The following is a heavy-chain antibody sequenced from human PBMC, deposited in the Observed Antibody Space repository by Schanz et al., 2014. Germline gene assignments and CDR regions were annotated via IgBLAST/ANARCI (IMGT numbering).Heavy chain of an antibody. Sequence: EVQLLESGGGLVQPGGSLRLSCAASGFSVGNKYMNWLRQAPGKGLEWVSVIGVDGTTTYYADSVKGRFTISRDNSKNTLYLQMNSLRAEDTAVYYCAKGRFGELSAFDIWGQGTMVTVSS. CDR3: AKGRFGELSAFDI. V-gene: IGHV3-23*01. CDR1: GFSVGNKY. J-gene: IGHJ3*02. D-gene: IGHD3-10*01. CDR2: IGVDGTTT.